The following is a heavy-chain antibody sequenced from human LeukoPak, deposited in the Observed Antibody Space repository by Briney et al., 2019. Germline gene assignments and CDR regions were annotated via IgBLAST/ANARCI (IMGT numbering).Heavy chain of an antibody. Sequence: VQPGGSLRLTCVASGFRSGRGWINWVRQAPGKGLEWVACVKQDGTEKNYVVSVWGRFTVSVDNGKNSLYLQMNSLRAEDTAKYYCATLDSTKSVLWGRGTAVIVSS. V-gene: IGHV3-7*01. J-gene: IGHJ1*01. D-gene: IGHD2-2*01. CDR2: VKQDGTEK. CDR1: GFRSGRGW. CDR3: ATLDSTKSVL.